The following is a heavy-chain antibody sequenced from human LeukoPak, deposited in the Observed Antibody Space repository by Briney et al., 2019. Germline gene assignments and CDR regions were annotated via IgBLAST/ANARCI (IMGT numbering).Heavy chain of an antibody. CDR1: GGSISSYY. D-gene: IGHD3-3*01. J-gene: IGHJ4*02. Sequence: PSETLSLTCTVSGGSISSYYWSWIRQPPGKGLEWIGYIYTSGSTNYNPSLKSRVTISVDTSKNQFSLKLSSVTAADTAVYYCARQGDFWIGYYLFTPQGFDYWGQGTLVTVSS. V-gene: IGHV4-4*09. CDR3: ARQGDFWIGYYLFTPQGFDY. CDR2: IYTSGST.